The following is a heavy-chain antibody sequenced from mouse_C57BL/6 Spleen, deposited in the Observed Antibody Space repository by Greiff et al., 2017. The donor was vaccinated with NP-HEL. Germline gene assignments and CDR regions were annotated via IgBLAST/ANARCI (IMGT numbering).Heavy chain of an antibody. V-gene: IGHV5-4*01. CDR1: GFTFSSYA. J-gene: IGHJ3*01. CDR3: ARDKNYSNYVPFAY. CDR2: ISDGGSYT. Sequence: EVQLVESGGGLVKPGGSLKLSCAASGFTFSSYAMSWVRQTPEKRLEWVATISDGGSYTYYPDNVKGRFTISRDNAKNNLYLQMSHLKSEDTAMYYCARDKNYSNYVPFAYWGQGTLVTVSA. D-gene: IGHD2-5*01.